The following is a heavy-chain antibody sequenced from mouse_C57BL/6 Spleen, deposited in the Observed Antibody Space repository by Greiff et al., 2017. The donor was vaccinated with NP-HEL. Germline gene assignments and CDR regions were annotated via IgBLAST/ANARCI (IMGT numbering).Heavy chain of an antibody. CDR2: IYPSDSET. J-gene: IGHJ2*01. Sequence: QVQLKQPGAELVRPGSSVKLSCKASGYTFTSYWMDWVKQRPGQGLEWIGNIYPSDSETHYNQKFKDKATLTVDKSSSTAYMQLSSLTSEDSAVYYCARDSNYLDYWGQGTTLTVSS. V-gene: IGHV1-61*01. CDR1: GYTFTSYW. CDR3: ARDSNYLDY. D-gene: IGHD2-5*01.